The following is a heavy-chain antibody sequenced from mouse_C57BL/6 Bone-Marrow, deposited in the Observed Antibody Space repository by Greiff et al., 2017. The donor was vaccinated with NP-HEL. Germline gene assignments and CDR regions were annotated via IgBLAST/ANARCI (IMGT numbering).Heavy chain of an antibody. D-gene: IGHD2-5*01. CDR3: ASAYYSNDSYYAMDY. CDR2: INPSNGGT. CDR1: GYTFTSYW. Sequence: VQLQQSGTELVKPGASVKLSCKASGYTFTSYWMHWVKQRPGQGLEWIGNINPSNGGTNYNEKFKNKATLTVDKSSSTAYRQLSSLTTDDAAVYYGASAYYSNDSYYAMDYWGQGTSVTVSS. V-gene: IGHV1-53*01. J-gene: IGHJ4*01.